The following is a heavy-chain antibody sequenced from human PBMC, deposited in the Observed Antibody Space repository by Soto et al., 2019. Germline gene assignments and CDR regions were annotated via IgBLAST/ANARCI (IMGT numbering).Heavy chain of an antibody. D-gene: IGHD3-3*01. CDR1: GFTFSSYL. J-gene: IGHJ6*02. CDR2: INSDGSST. V-gene: IGHV3-74*01. Sequence: GSLRLSCAASGFTFSSYLMHWVRQAPVKGLVWVSRINSDGSSTSYADSVKGRFTISRDNAKNTLYLQMNSLRAEDTAVYYCARDSLGVVLSVVWGQRTTVTV. CDR3: ARDSLGVVLSVV.